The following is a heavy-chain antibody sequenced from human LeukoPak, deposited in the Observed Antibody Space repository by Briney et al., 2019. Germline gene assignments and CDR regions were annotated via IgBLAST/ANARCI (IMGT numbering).Heavy chain of an antibody. D-gene: IGHD3-16*01. Sequence: PSETLSLTCAVYGESFRHYYWTWIRQTSAKGLEWIGEIDYLGRTSYNPSLKSRLTISVDTSKNQFSLRLSSITAADTAVYYCARPVWCSATICTGPFDVWGQGMLVAVSS. J-gene: IGHJ4*02. CDR2: IDYLGRT. V-gene: IGHV4-34*01. CDR1: GESFRHYY. CDR3: ARPVWCSATICTGPFDV.